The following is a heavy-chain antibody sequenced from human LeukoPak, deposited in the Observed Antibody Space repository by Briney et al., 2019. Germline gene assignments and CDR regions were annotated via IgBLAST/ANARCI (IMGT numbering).Heavy chain of an antibody. V-gene: IGHV3-23*01. Sequence: GGSLRLSCAASGFTLSSYAMSWVRQGPGKGLEWVSAISVSGNTYHADSVKGRFTISRDNAKNSLYLQMNSLRAEDTAVYYCARDSEDTAMVKSFEDGYNWFDPWAREPWSPSPQ. CDR2: ISVSGNT. J-gene: IGHJ5*02. D-gene: IGHD5-18*01. CDR3: ARDSEDTAMVKSFEDGYNWFDP. CDR1: GFTLSSYA.